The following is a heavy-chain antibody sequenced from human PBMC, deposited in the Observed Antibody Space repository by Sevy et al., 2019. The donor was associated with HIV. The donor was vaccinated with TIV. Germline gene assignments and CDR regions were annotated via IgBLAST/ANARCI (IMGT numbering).Heavy chain of an antibody. CDR3: AKDVLDVSQWLPYFDY. Sequence: GGSLRLSCAASGFTFSSYGMHWVRQAPGKGLEWVAVISYDGSNKYYADSVKGRFTISRDNSKNMLYLQMNSLRAEDTAVYYCAKDVLDVSQWLPYFDYWGQGTLVTVSS. V-gene: IGHV3-30*18. CDR1: GFTFSSYG. D-gene: IGHD6-19*01. CDR2: ISYDGSNK. J-gene: IGHJ4*02.